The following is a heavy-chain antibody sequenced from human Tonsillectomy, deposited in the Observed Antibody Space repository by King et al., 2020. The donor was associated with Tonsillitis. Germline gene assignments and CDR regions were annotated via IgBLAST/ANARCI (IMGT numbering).Heavy chain of an antibody. CDR2: IRSDGTNE. CDR1: KFTFSRYG. Sequence: VQLVESGGGVVQPGGSLRLSCAASKFTFSRYGMHWVRQAPGKGLEWVTFIRSDGTNEHYADSVRGRFTISRDNSKNTLFLQMNSLRPDDTAVYYCAKDRQIRLDAFDIWGLGTMVTVSS. D-gene: IGHD4-17*01. J-gene: IGHJ3*02. V-gene: IGHV3-30*02. CDR3: AKDRQIRLDAFDI.